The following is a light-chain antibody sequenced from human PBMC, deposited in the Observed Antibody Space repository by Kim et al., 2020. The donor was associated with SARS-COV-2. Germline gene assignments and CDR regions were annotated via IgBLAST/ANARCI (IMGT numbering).Light chain of an antibody. J-gene: IGKJ4*01. CDR3: QHYNSFPLT. CDR1: QSISSW. Sequence: ASVRDRVTITCRASQSISSWLAWYQQKPGTAPKLLIYEASSLESGVPSRFSGSGSGTEFTLTISSLQPDDFATYYCQHYNSFPLTFGGGTKVDI. CDR2: EAS. V-gene: IGKV1-5*03.